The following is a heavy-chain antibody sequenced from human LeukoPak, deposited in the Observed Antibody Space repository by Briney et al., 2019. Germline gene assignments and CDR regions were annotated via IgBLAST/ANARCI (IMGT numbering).Heavy chain of an antibody. CDR1: GFTFSSYS. V-gene: IGHV3-21*01. CDR2: TSSSSSYI. J-gene: IGHJ3*02. CDR3: AHPWGAGAFDI. Sequence: GGSLRLSCAASGFTFSSYSMNWVRQAPGKGLEWVSSTSSSSSYIYYADSVKGRFTISRDNAKNSLYLQMNSLRAEDTAVYYCAHPWGAGAFDIWGQGTMVTVSS. D-gene: IGHD7-27*01.